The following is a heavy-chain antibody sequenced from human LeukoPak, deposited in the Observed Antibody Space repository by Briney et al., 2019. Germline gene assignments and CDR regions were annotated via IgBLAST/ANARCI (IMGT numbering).Heavy chain of an antibody. J-gene: IGHJ4*02. V-gene: IGHV3-23*01. CDR3: ARSAYLDSSGYYFDF. CDR2: LTNTGGTK. CDR1: GFTFDAYA. D-gene: IGHD3-22*01. Sequence: AGGSLRLSCTASGFTFDAYAMNWVRQAPGKGLEWVSGLTNTGGTKYYADSVKGRFSISRDNSKITVSLQMNSLSADDTAVYYWARSAYLDSSGYYFDFWGQGTLVTVSS.